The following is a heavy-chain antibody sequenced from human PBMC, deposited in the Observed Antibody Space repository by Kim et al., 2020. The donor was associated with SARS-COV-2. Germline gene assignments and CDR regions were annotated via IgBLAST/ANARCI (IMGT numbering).Heavy chain of an antibody. J-gene: IGHJ4*02. Sequence: GSASYAQKLQGRVTMTRDTSTSTVYMELGSLRSEDTAVYYCARASVSRSDWCQGTLVTVSS. V-gene: IGHV1-46*01. CDR2: GSA. CDR3: ARASVSRSD.